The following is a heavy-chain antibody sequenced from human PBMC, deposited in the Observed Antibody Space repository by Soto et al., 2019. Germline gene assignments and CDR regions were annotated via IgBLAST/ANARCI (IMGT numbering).Heavy chain of an antibody. CDR2: ISSDSANI. CDR3: VRGILYNWFDP. CDR1: GFTFSTYT. J-gene: IGHJ5*02. V-gene: IGHV3-48*02. Sequence: HPGGSLRLSCAASGFTFSTYTMNWVRQAPGKGLEWVSYISSDSANIYYADSVRGRFTISRDNAKDSLYLQMYSLREEDTAVYYCVRGILYNWFDPWGPGTLGTVSS. D-gene: IGHD3-9*01.